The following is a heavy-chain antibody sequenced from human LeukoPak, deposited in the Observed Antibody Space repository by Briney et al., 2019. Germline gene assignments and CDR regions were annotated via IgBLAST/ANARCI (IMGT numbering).Heavy chain of an antibody. CDR2: ISGSGSHT. D-gene: IGHD2-8*01. CDR1: GFTFNSYA. CDR3: AKERVSSGMMEGVLHM. Sequence: GSLRLSCAASGFTFNSYAMNWVRQAPGKGLEWVSSISGSGSHTYYADSVQGRFTVSRDNSKNTVNLHLNTVRAEDTAVYYCAKERVSSGMMEGVLHMWGQGTMVTVSS. V-gene: IGHV3-23*01. J-gene: IGHJ3*02.